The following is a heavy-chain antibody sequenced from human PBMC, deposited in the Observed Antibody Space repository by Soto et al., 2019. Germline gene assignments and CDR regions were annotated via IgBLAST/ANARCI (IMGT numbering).Heavy chain of an antibody. CDR1: GGSISSGGYY. CDR3: ARSSGVAAAGPFDY. D-gene: IGHD6-13*01. Sequence: QVQLQESGPGLVKPSQTLSLTCTVSGGSISSGGYYWSWIRQHPGKGLEWIGYIYYSGSTYYNPSLKSRVTIXVXTPXNQFSLKLSSVTAADTAVYYCARSSGVAAAGPFDYWGQGTLVTVSS. CDR2: IYYSGST. J-gene: IGHJ4*02. V-gene: IGHV4-31*03.